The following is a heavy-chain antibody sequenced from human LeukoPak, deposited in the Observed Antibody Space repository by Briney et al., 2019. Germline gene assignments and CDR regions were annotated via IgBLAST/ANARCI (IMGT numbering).Heavy chain of an antibody. D-gene: IGHD6-13*01. V-gene: IGHV4-4*09. CDR2: IYTSGST. CDR3: ARLGGSGWCFDAFDI. J-gene: IGHJ3*02. Sequence: SETLSLTCTVSGGSISSYYWSWIRQPPGKGLEWIGYIYTSGSTTYNPSLKSRVTISVDTSKNQFSLKLSSVTAADTAVYYCARLGGSGWCFDAFDIWGQGTMVTVSS. CDR1: GGSISSYY.